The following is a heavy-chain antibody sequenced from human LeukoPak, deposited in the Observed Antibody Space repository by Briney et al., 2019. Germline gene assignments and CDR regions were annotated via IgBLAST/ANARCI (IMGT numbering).Heavy chain of an antibody. CDR1: GFTFSSYA. CDR3: VKDRVCGGDCYSTFDH. V-gene: IGHV3-64D*09. Sequence: GGSLRLSCSASGFTFSSYAMHWVRQAPGKGPEYVSGISNNGGGTYYADSVKGRFTISRDNSKNTLYLHMSSLREADTAVYYCVKDRVCGGDCYSTFDHWGQGTLVTVSS. CDR2: ISNNGGGT. J-gene: IGHJ4*02. D-gene: IGHD2-21*02.